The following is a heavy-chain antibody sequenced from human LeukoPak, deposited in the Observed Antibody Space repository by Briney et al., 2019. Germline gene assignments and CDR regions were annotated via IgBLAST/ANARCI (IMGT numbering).Heavy chain of an antibody. CDR2: IVVGSGNT. D-gene: IGHD3-3*01. Sequence: SVKVSCKASGFTFTSSAMQWVRQARGQRLEWIGWIVVGSGNTNYAQKFQERVTITRDMSTSTAYMELSNLRSEDTAVYYCAAANYDFWSGYPPGDYYYYYMDVWGKGTTVTVSS. J-gene: IGHJ6*03. CDR3: AAANYDFWSGYPPGDYYYYYMDV. V-gene: IGHV1-58*02. CDR1: GFTFTSSA.